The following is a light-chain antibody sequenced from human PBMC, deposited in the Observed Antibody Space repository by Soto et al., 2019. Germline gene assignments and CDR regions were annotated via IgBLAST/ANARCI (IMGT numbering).Light chain of an antibody. CDR2: DAS. CDR1: QDISNY. V-gene: IGKV1-33*01. J-gene: IGKJ5*01. CDR3: QQYDNLSIT. Sequence: DIQMTQSPSSLSASVGDRVTITCQASQDISNYLNWYQQKPGKAPKLLIYDASNLETGVPSRFSASGSGTDFTFTISSLQPEDIATYYCQQYDNLSITCGQGTRLDIK.